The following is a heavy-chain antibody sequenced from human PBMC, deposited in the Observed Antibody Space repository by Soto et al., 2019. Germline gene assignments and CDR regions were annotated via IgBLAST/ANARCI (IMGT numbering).Heavy chain of an antibody. CDR1: GGSFSGYY. CDR3: ARGDTAMGY. D-gene: IGHD5-18*01. Sequence: SETLSLTCAVYGGSFSGYYWSWIRQPPGKGLEWIGEINHSGSTNYNPSLKSRVTISVDTSKNQFSLKLSSVTAADTAVYYCARGDTAMGYWGQGTLVTVS. V-gene: IGHV4-34*01. J-gene: IGHJ4*02. CDR2: INHSGST.